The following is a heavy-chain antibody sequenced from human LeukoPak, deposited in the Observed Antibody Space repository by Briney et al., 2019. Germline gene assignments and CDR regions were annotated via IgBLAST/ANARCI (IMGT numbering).Heavy chain of an antibody. CDR1: GGSISSYY. D-gene: IGHD6-13*01. CDR3: ARAPRSSSWYFDY. J-gene: IGHJ4*02. Sequence: SETLSLTCTVSGGSISSYYWNWIRQTPGKGLEWIGYIYYGGSTNYNPSPKSRVTISVDTSKNQVSLKLSSVTAADTAVYYCARAPRSSSWYFDYWGQGTLVTVSS. CDR2: IYYGGST. V-gene: IGHV4-59*01.